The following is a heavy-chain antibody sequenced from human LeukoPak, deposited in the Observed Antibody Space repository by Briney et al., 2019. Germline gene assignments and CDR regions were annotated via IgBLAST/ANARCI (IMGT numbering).Heavy chain of an antibody. D-gene: IGHD1-26*01. CDR2: ISYDGSNK. CDR1: GFTFSSYA. CDR3: AREPRSGSYYFDY. J-gene: IGHJ4*02. V-gene: IGHV3-30-3*01. Sequence: GGSLRLSCAASGFTFSSYAMHWVRQAPGKGLEWVAVISYDGSNKYYADSVKGRFTISRDNSKNTLYLQMNSLRAEDTAVYYCAREPRSGSYYFDYWGQGTLVTVSS.